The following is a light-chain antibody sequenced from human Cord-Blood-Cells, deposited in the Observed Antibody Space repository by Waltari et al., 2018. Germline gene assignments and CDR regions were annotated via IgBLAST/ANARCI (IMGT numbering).Light chain of an antibody. J-gene: IGLJ1*01. CDR3: SSYAGSNIV. CDR1: SSDVGGYNY. V-gene: IGLV2-8*01. CDR2: EVS. Sequence: QSALTQPPSASGSPGQSVTISCTGTSSDVGGYNYASWYQQHPGQSPKLMIYEVSKRPSGVPDRFSGSKSGNTASLTVSGLQAEDEADYYCSSYAGSNIVFGTGTKVTVL.